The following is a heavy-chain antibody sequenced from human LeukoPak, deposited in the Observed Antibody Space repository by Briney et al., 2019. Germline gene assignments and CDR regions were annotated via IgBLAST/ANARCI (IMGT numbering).Heavy chain of an antibody. Sequence: GGSQRLSCAASGFTFSIYAMSWVRQPPRKGLEWVSVISDTGDNTDYADSVKGRFTISRDNSKKTLYLRMSGLRAEDTALYYCAKAGLPNKSGYLYYFDYWGQGTPVTVSS. J-gene: IGHJ4*02. CDR3: AKAGLPNKSGYLYYFDY. CDR1: GFTFSIYA. V-gene: IGHV3-23*01. CDR2: ISDTGDNT. D-gene: IGHD3-22*01.